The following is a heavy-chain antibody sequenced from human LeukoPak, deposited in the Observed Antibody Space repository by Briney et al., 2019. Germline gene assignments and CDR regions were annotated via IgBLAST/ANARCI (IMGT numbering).Heavy chain of an antibody. CDR1: GFAFNTYW. V-gene: IGHV3-74*01. J-gene: IGHJ5*02. CDR2: INGDGSST. D-gene: IGHD2-2*02. CDR3: ARDLQYTLIWSDP. Sequence: GGSLRLSCVASGFAFNTYWMHWVRQAPGKGLVWVSRINGDGSSTSYADSVKGRFTISRDKAKNTLYLQMNSLRAEDTAVYSCARDLQYTLIWSDPWGQGTLVTVSS.